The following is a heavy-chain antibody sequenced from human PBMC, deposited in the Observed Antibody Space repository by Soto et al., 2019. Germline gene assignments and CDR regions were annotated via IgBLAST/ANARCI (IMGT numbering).Heavy chain of an antibody. CDR1: GFPFSSYA. D-gene: IGHD3-3*01. CDR2: ISGSGGST. V-gene: IGHV3-23*01. Sequence: GESLRISCASSGFPFSSYAMSWVRPAPGKGLEWVSAISGSGGSTYYADSVKGRFTISRDNSKNTLYLQMNSLRAEDTAVYYCAKGSYDFWSGYRPTDYGMDVWGQGTTVTVSS. J-gene: IGHJ6*02. CDR3: AKGSYDFWSGYRPTDYGMDV.